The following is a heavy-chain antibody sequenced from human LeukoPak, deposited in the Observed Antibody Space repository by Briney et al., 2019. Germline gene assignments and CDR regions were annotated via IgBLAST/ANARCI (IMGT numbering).Heavy chain of an antibody. J-gene: IGHJ4*02. V-gene: IGHV3-23*01. D-gene: IGHD5-24*01. CDR2: ISANGGST. CDR3: AKSDWAGAMASYDY. Sequence: PGGSLRLSCAASGFTFSRYAMSWVRQAPGEGLVWVSVISANGGSTNYADSVMGRFTISRDNSMNTLFLQMNSLRAEDTAVYYCAKSDWAGAMASYDYWGQGSLVTVSS. CDR1: GFTFSRYA.